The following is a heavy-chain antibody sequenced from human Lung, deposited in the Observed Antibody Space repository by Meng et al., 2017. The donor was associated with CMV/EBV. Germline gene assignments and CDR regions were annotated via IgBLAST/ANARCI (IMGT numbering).Heavy chain of an antibody. V-gene: IGHV4-31*03. Sequence: LSCTVSGDSISGGFHWSWIRQGPGKGLEWIGHIYYSGTTHYNPSLRSRLDISVDTSKNQFSLRLTSVTAADTAVYYCARVGQVVNPGESMWRFDPWXQGTLVTVSS. J-gene: IGHJ5*02. D-gene: IGHD2-15*01. CDR1: GDSISGGFH. CDR3: ARVGQVVNPGESMWRFDP. CDR2: IYYSGTT.